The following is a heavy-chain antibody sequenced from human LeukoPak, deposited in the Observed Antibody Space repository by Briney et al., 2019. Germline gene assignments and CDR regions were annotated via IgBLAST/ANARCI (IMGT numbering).Heavy chain of an antibody. CDR2: MNPNSGNT. J-gene: IGHJ5*02. Sequence: ASVKVSCKASGYTFTSYDINWVRQATGQGLEWTGWMNPNSGNTGYAQKFQGRVTMTRNTSISTAYMELSSLRSEDTAVYYCARSYDYIWGSYRSCWFDPWGQGTLVTVSS. V-gene: IGHV1-8*01. CDR1: GYTFTSYD. D-gene: IGHD3-16*01. CDR3: ARSYDYIWGSYRSCWFDP.